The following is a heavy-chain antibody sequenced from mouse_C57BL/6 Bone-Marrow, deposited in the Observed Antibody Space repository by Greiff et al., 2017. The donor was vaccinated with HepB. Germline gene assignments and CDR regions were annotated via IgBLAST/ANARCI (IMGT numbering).Heavy chain of an antibody. CDR3: ARKEGRLLLRWYFDV. CDR2: IYPGDGDT. CDR1: GYAFSSSW. V-gene: IGHV1-82*01. D-gene: IGHD1-1*01. Sequence: QVQLQQSGPELVKPGASVKISCKASGYAFSSSWMNWVKQRPGKGLEWIGRIYPGDGDTNYNGKFKGKAALTADKSSSTAYMQLSSLTSEDSAVYFWARKEGRLLLRWYFDVWGTGTTVTVSS. J-gene: IGHJ1*03.